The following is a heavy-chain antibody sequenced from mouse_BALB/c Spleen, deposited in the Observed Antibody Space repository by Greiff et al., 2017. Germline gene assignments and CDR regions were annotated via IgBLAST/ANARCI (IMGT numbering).Heavy chain of an antibody. J-gene: IGHJ4*01. CDR1: GYAFSSYW. Sequence: VQLQQSGAELVRPGSSVKISCKASGYAFSSYWMNWVKQRPGQGLEWIGQIYPGDGDTNYNGKFKGKATLTADKSSSTAYMQLSSLTSEDSAVYFCARRTTDAMDYWGQGTSVTVSS. V-gene: IGHV1-80*01. D-gene: IGHD1-1*01. CDR3: ARRTTDAMDY. CDR2: IYPGDGDT.